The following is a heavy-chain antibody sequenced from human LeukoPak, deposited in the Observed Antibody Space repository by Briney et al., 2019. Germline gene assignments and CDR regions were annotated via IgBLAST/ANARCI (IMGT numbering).Heavy chain of an antibody. CDR1: GGSISSSSYY. J-gene: IGHJ5*02. Sequence: PSETLSLTCTVSGGSISSSSYYWGWIRQPPGKGLEWIGSIYYSGSTYYNPSLKSRVTISVDTSKNQFSLKLSSVTAADTAVYYCARPSRYCSSTSCYRQWWFDPWGQGTLVTVSS. CDR3: ARPSRYCSSTSCYRQWWFDP. V-gene: IGHV4-39*07. D-gene: IGHD2-2*01. CDR2: IYYSGST.